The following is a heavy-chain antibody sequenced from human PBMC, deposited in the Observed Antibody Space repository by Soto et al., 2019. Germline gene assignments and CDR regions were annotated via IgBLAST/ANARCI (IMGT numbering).Heavy chain of an antibody. V-gene: IGHV4-61*01. Sequence: SETLSLTCAVSGDCVSDENYYWSWIRHPPGKGLEWIGYIYYSGTTNYNSYLKSRLSLSVDMSKNQFSLKLTSVTAADTAVYFCARSQRGRTAFTFDYWGQGARVSVSS. CDR1: GDCVSDENYY. CDR3: ARSQRGRTAFTFDY. J-gene: IGHJ4*02. D-gene: IGHD3-16*01. CDR2: IYYSGTT.